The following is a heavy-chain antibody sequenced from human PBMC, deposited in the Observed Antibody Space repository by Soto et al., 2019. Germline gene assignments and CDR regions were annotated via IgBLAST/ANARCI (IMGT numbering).Heavy chain of an antibody. CDR2: ISPFNGNT. V-gene: IGHV1-18*01. Sequence: QVQLVQSGAEVKKPGASVKVSCKSSGYPFTHYGIIWVRQAPGQGLEWMGWISPFNGNTNYGQTLQGRVTLTTDTSTSTVYMELRSLRSDDTAVYYCARDQSFDRSYYYGIDFWGQGTTVTVSS. D-gene: IGHD3-22*01. CDR1: GYPFTHYG. CDR3: ARDQSFDRSYYYGIDF. J-gene: IGHJ6*02.